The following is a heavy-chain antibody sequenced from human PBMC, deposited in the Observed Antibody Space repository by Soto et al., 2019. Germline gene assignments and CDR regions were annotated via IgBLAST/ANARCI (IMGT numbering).Heavy chain of an antibody. CDR1: GGTFSSYT. CDR2: IIPILGIA. V-gene: IGHV1-69*04. CDR3: ARDRWSLDRSFDY. J-gene: IGHJ4*02. D-gene: IGHD2-15*01. Sequence: SVKVSCKASGGTFSSYTISWVRQAPGQGLEWMGRIIPILGIANYAQKFQGRVTITADKSTSTAYMELSGLRSEDTAVYYCARDRWSLDRSFDYWGQGTLVTVSS.